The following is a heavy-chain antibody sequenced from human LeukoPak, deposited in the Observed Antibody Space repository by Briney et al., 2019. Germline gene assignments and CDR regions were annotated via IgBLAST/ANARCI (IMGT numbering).Heavy chain of an antibody. CDR1: GYTFTSYD. Sequence: ASVKVSCKASGYTFTSYDINWVRQAPGQGLEWMGWINPNSGGTNYAQKFQGRVTMTRDTSISTAYMELSRLRSDDTAVYYCARDRSRGSYYDYWGQGTLVTVSS. CDR3: ARDRSRGSYYDY. V-gene: IGHV1-2*02. CDR2: INPNSGGT. J-gene: IGHJ4*02. D-gene: IGHD1-26*01.